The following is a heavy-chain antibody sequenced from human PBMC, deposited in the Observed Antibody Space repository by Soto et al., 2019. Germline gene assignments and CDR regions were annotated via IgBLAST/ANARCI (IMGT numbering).Heavy chain of an antibody. CDR1: GYTFTSYG. D-gene: IGHD3-22*01. J-gene: IGHJ4*02. Sequence: ASAKVSCKASGYTFTSYGVTWVRQAPGQGLEWMGWISGYNGNTKYAQKLQGRVTMTRDTSTTTAYMELRGLRSDDTAVYYCAREGGHYYDSRGYYPLDYWGQGTLVTVSS. V-gene: IGHV1-18*01. CDR2: ISGYNGNT. CDR3: AREGGHYYDSRGYYPLDY.